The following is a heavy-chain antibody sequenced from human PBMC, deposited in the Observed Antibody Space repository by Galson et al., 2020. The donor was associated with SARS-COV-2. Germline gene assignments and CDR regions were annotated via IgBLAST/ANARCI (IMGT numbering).Heavy chain of an antibody. V-gene: IGHV3-7*01. Sequence: QLGESLKISCGASGFTFSNYWMIWVRQAPGKGLEWVANMNHDGSDKYYVDSVRGRFTISRDNAKNSLYLQMNSLRAEDTAVYYCARGDMLRGPLSYWGQGTLVFVSS. J-gene: IGHJ4*02. D-gene: IGHD3-10*01. CDR3: ARGDMLRGPLSY. CDR1: GFTFSNYW. CDR2: MNHDGSDK.